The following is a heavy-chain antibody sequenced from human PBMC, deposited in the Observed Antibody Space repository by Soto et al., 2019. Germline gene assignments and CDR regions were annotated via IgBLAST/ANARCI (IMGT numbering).Heavy chain of an antibody. CDR1: GYTFTDYY. Sequence: ASVKVCCKASGYTFTDYYMHWVRRAPGQGLEWMGWINDNSGATRYSQRFQGRVTLTRDTSISTAYMELSSLRSDDTAVYYCARDSAAAAGLSFDSWGQGTLVTSPQ. J-gene: IGHJ4*02. V-gene: IGHV1-2*02. CDR3: ARDSAAAAGLSFDS. D-gene: IGHD6-13*01. CDR2: INDNSGAT.